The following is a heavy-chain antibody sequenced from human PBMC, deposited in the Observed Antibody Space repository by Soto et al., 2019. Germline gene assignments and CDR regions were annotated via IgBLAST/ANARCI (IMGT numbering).Heavy chain of an antibody. D-gene: IGHD4-17*01. J-gene: IGHJ4*02. Sequence: EVQLVESGGGLVKPGGSLRLSCAASGFTFSSYSMNWVRQAPGQGLEWVSSISSSSSYIYYADSVKGRFTISRDNAKNSLYLQMNSLIAEDTAVYYCSREGYGGYSDYWGQGTLVTVSS. CDR3: SREGYGGYSDY. V-gene: IGHV3-21*01. CDR1: GFTFSSYS. CDR2: ISSSSSYI.